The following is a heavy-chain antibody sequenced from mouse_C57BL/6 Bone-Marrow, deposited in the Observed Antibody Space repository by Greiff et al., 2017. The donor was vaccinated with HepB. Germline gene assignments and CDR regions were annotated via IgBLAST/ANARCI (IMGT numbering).Heavy chain of an antibody. CDR2: INSDGGST. CDR3: ARQGTTVVAEGWFAY. V-gene: IGHV5-2*01. CDR1: EYEFPSHD. Sequence: EVKLVDSGGGLVQPGESLKLSCESNEYEFPSHDMSWVRKTPEKRLELVAAINSDGGSTYYPDTMERRFIISRDNTKKTLYLQMSSLRSEDTALYYCARQGTTVVAEGWFAYWGQGTLVTVSA. D-gene: IGHD1-1*01. J-gene: IGHJ3*01.